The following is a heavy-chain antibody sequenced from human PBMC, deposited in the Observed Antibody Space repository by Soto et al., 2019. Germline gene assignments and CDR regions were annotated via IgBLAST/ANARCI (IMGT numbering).Heavy chain of an antibody. D-gene: IGHD5-18*01. Sequence: QVQLVQSGAEMRKPGSSVNVSCKASGGTFTNYAFGWVRQAPGQGLEWLGGIVPMFGTANSAQKFQDRVTITADASTNTVYMGLTSLRSEDTAIYFCEKIHRGRSWYFELWGRGTLVTVSS. CDR3: EKIHRGRSWYFEL. CDR2: IVPMFGTA. V-gene: IGHV1-69*01. CDR1: GGTFTNYA. J-gene: IGHJ2*01.